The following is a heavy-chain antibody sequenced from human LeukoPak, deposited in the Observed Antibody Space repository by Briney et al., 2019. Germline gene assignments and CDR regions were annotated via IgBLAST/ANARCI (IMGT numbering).Heavy chain of an antibody. Sequence: PGGSLRLSCATSGFAFDLYGMHWVRQAPGKGLEWVAFIRNDGSNKDYLDSVKGRFSISRDNFKNTLYLQMNSLRPEDTAIYYCSKDNYDWGQGTLVTVSS. V-gene: IGHV3-30*02. CDR3: SKDNYD. J-gene: IGHJ4*02. CDR2: IRNDGSNK. D-gene: IGHD3-16*01. CDR1: GFAFDLYG.